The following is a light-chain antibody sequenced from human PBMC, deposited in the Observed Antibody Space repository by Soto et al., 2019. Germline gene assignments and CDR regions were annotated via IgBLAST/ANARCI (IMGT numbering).Light chain of an antibody. CDR3: QQRSNWPPEFT. CDR1: HGVSNW. J-gene: IGKJ3*01. V-gene: IGKV1-12*01. Sequence: DSQMTQSPSYVSASVGDRVTITCRASHGVSNWVAWYQHKEGKAPKLLIYGASTLESDVPARFSGSGSGADFILTISSLEPEDFAVYYCQQRSNWPPEFTFGPGTKVDIK. CDR2: GAS.